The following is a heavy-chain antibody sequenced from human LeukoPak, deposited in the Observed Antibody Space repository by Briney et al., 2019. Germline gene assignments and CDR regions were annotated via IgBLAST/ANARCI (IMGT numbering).Heavy chain of an antibody. CDR2: ISGSGGST. J-gene: IGHJ4*02. V-gene: IGHV3-23*01. CDR3: AKPPEYYDFWSGYSYYFDY. Sequence: GGSLRLSCAASGFTFSSYAMSWVRQAPGKGLEWVSAISGSGGSTYYADSVKGRFTISRDNSKNTLYLQMNSLRAEDTAVYYCAKPPEYYDFWSGYSYYFDYWGQGTLVTVSS. CDR1: GFTFSSYA. D-gene: IGHD3-3*01.